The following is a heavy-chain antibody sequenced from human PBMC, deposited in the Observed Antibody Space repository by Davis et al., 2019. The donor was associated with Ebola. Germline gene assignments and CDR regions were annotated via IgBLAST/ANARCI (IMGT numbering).Heavy chain of an antibody. V-gene: IGHV4-4*07. CDR3: ARLYCSSTSCYRSYYYYYYMDV. D-gene: IGHD2-2*01. J-gene: IGHJ6*03. CDR2: IYTSGST. CDR1: GGSISSYY. Sequence: PSETLSLTCTVSGGSISSYYWSWIRQPAGKGLEWIGRIYTSGSTNYNPSLKSRVTISVDTSKNQFSLKLSSVTAADTAVYYCARLYCSSTSCYRSYYYYYYMDVWGKGTTVTVSS.